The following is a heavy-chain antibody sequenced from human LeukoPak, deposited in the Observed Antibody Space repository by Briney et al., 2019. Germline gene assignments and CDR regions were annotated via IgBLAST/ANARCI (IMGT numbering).Heavy chain of an antibody. CDR1: GGSIRSSYYY. CDR2: IYDSGST. Sequence: SETLSLTCTVSGGSIRSSYYYWGWIRQPPGKGLEWIGSIYDSGSTYYNLSLKSRVTISVDTSKNQFSLKLNSVTAADAAVYNCARHYGPWGQGTLVTVSS. J-gene: IGHJ5*02. V-gene: IGHV4-39*01. D-gene: IGHD3-10*01. CDR3: ARHYGP.